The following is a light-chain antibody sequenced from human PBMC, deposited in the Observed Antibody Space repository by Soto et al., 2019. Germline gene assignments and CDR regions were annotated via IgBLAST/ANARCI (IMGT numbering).Light chain of an antibody. V-gene: IGLV2-8*01. CDR2: AVD. CDR1: SRDVGGYDW. CDR3: AAWDASLHGPV. Sequence: QSVLTQPPSASGSPGQSVTISCTGTSRDVGGYDWVSWYQHHPGKVPRLLIYAVDKRPSGVPDRFSGSKSGNTASLTVSGLQAEDEADYYCAAWDASLHGPVFGGGTKLTVL. J-gene: IGLJ2*01.